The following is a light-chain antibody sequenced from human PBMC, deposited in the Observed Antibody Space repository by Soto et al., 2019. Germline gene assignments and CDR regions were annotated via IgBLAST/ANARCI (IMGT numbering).Light chain of an antibody. Sequence: EIVMTQSPASVSVSQGESVTVSCRASQSVASNLAWYQQKPGQAPRLLIYGASSRATGIPDRFSGSGSGTDFTLTISRLEPEDFAVYYCQQYGSSPWTFGQGTKVDIK. CDR3: QQYGSSPWT. J-gene: IGKJ1*01. V-gene: IGKV3-20*01. CDR1: QSVASN. CDR2: GAS.